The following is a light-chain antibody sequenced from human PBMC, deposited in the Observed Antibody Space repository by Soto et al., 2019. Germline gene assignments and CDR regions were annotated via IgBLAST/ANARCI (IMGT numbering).Light chain of an antibody. V-gene: IGKV1-5*01. CDR1: QSISSW. Sequence: EIAMTQSPSTLSASVGERVTITCRASQSISSWLAWYQQKPGKAPKLHIYDASSLASGVPSRFCGSGSGTEFTLTISSLQPDDFATYYCQQYNTYPWTFGQGTKVEIK. CDR3: QQYNTYPWT. CDR2: DAS. J-gene: IGKJ1*01.